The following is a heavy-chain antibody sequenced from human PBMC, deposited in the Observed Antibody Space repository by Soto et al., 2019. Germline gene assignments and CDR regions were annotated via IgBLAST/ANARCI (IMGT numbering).Heavy chain of an antibody. J-gene: IGHJ4*02. D-gene: IGHD1-1*01. CDR2: ISPDGGNT. CDR3: AREGTPGTTDY. CDR1: GFTFSSYS. Sequence: GGSLRLSCSATGFTFSSYSMHWVRQAPGKGLECVSAISPDGGNTYYADSVKGRFTISRDNSKNTLYLQMGSLRAEDMGVYYCAREGTPGTTDYWGQGTQVTVSS. V-gene: IGHV3-64*02.